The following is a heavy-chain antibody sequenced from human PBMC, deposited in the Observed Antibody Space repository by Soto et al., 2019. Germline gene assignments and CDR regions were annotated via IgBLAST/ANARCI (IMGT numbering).Heavy chain of an antibody. V-gene: IGHV4-34*01. CDR3: ARGVTTVTTFDY. Sequence: DTLSLTCAVYGVSFSGYYWSWLRPHPGKGLEWIGEINHSGSTNYNPSLKSRVTISVDTSKNQFSLKLSSVTAADTAVYYCARGVTTVTTFDYWGQGTLVTVSS. CDR2: INHSGST. J-gene: IGHJ4*02. D-gene: IGHD4-17*01. CDR1: GVSFSGYY.